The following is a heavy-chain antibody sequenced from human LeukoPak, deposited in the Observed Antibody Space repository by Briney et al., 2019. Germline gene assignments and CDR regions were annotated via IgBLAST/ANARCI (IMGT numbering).Heavy chain of an antibody. V-gene: IGHV4-4*02. D-gene: IGHD6-13*01. CDR2: IYHSGST. CDR1: GGSISSSNW. CDR3: ARAYPKYSSSFREE. Sequence: SETLSLTCAVSGGSISSSNWWSWVRQPPGKGLEWIGEIYHSGSTNYNPSLKSRVTMSVDTSKNQFSLKLSSVTAADTAVYYCARAYPKYSSSFREEWGQGTLVTVSS. J-gene: IGHJ4*02.